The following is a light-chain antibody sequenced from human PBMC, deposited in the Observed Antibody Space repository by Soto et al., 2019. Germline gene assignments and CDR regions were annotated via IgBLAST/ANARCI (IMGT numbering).Light chain of an antibody. CDR3: QQYNNWPGT. V-gene: IGKV3-15*01. CDR1: QSVSSN. CDR2: GAS. J-gene: IGKJ1*01. Sequence: IVMPQSPSTLSVSAGERASLSCRASQSVSSNLAWYQQKPGQAPRLLIYGASTRATGIPARFSGSGSGTEFTLTISSLQSEDFAVYYCQQYNNWPGTFGQGTKVDIK.